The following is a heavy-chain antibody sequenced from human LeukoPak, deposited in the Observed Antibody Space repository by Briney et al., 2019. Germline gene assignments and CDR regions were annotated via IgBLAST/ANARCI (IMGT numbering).Heavy chain of an antibody. CDR1: GYTFTYYY. D-gene: IGHD6-13*01. CDR2: INTSGGST. CDR3: ARPLTSAAGSYELVY. J-gene: IGHJ4*02. Sequence: ASVKVSCKASGYTFTYYYMHWVRQAHGQGLEWMAIINTSGGSTNYAQKFQGRLTVTRDTSTSTVYMELSSLRSEDTAVYYCARPLTSAAGSYELVYWGQGTLVTVSS. V-gene: IGHV1-46*01.